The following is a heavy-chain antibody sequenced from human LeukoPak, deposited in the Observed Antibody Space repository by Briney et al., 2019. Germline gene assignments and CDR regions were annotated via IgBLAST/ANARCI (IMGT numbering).Heavy chain of an antibody. CDR3: ARDLGVGRAVAGIGVGY. CDR1: GYTFTSYG. Sequence: ASVKVSCKASGYTFTSYGISWVRQAPGQGLEWMGWISAYNGNTNYAQKLQGRVTMTTDTSTSTAYMELRSLRSDDTAVYYCARDLGVGRAVAGIGVGYWGQGTLVTVSS. D-gene: IGHD6-19*01. J-gene: IGHJ4*02. V-gene: IGHV1-18*01. CDR2: ISAYNGNT.